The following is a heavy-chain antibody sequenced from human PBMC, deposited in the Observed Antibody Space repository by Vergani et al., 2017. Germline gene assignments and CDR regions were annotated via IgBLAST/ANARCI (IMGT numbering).Heavy chain of an antibody. V-gene: IGHV3-30*18. J-gene: IGHJ6*02. CDR2: ISYDGSNK. CDR3: AKDLAVEARDYGMDV. D-gene: IGHD2-15*01. Sequence: QVQLVESGGGVVQPGRSLRLSCAASGFTFSSYGMHWVRQAPGKGLEWVAVISYDGSNKYYADSVKGRFTISRDNSKNTLYLQMNSLRAEDTAVYYCAKDLAVEARDYGMDVWGQGP. CDR1: GFTFSSYG.